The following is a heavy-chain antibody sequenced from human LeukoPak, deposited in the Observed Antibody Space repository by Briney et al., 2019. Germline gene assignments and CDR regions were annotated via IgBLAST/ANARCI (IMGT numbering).Heavy chain of an antibody. J-gene: IGHJ6*02. Sequence: ASVKVSCKVSGYTLTESSMHWVRQAPGKGLEWMGGFDPEDGETIYAQKFQGRVTMTEDTSTDTAYMELSSLRSEDTAVYYCATTSSSTSRPDEYYGMDVWGQGTTVTVSS. CDR2: FDPEDGET. CDR3: ATTSSSTSRPDEYYGMDV. V-gene: IGHV1-24*01. CDR1: GYTLTESS. D-gene: IGHD2-2*01.